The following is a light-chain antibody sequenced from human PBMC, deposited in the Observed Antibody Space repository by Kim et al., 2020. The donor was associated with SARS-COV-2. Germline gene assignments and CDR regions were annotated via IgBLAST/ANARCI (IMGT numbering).Light chain of an antibody. J-gene: IGKJ2*01. CDR1: QSVSSSY. CDR3: QQYGSSRMYT. CDR2: GAS. V-gene: IGKV3-20*01. Sequence: EIVLTQSPGTLSLSPGERATLSCRASQSVSSSYLAWYQQKPGQAPRLLIYGASSRATGIPDRFSGSGSGTDFTLTISRLEPEDFAVYYYQQYGSSRMYTFGQGTQLVI.